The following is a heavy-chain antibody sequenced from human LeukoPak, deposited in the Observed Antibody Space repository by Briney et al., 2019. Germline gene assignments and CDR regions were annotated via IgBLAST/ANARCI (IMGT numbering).Heavy chain of an antibody. Sequence: SETLSLTCTVSGGSISSYYWSWIRQPPGKGLEWIGYIYYSGSTNYNPSLKSRVTISVDTSKNQFSLKLSSVTAADTAVYYCARAVDTAMALSWGQGTLVTVSS. CDR1: GGSISSYY. CDR2: IYYSGST. D-gene: IGHD5-18*01. CDR3: ARAVDTAMALS. J-gene: IGHJ5*02. V-gene: IGHV4-59*01.